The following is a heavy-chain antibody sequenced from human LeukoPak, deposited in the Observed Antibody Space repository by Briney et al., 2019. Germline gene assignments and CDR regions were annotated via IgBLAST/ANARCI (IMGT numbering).Heavy chain of an antibody. D-gene: IGHD3-10*01. CDR3: ARVRSPGISGY. CDR2: INPSGST. Sequence: SETLSLTCAVYGGSFSGYYWSWIRQPPGKGLEWIGEINPSGSTNYNPSLKSRVTISVDTSKNQFSLKLSSVTAADTAVYYCARVRSPGISGYWGQGTLVTVSS. CDR1: GGSFSGYY. J-gene: IGHJ4*02. V-gene: IGHV4-34*01.